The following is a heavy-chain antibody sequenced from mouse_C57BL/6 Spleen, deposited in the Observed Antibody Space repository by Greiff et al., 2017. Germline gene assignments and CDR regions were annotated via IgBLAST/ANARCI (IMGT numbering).Heavy chain of an antibody. V-gene: IGHV1-69*01. D-gene: IGHD1-1*01. J-gene: IGHJ4*01. CDR1: GYTFTSYW. Sequence: VQLQQPGAELVMPGASVKLSCKASGYTFTSYWMHWVKQRPGQGLEWIGEIDPSDSYTNYNQKFKGKSTLTVDKSSSTAYMQLSSLTSEDSAVYYCARGPITTVVATDVDYWGQGTSVTVSS. CDR2: IDPSDSYT. CDR3: ARGPITTVVATDVDY.